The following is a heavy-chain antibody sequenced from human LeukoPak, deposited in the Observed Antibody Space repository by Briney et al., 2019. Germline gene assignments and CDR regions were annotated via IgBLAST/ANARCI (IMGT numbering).Heavy chain of an antibody. Sequence: QPSETLSLTCTVPGGSISSYYWSWIRQPPGKGLEWIGYIYYSGSTNYNPSLKSRVTISVDTSKNQFSLKLSSVTAADTAVYYCARVRICSGGSCYRFDPWGQGTLVTVSS. J-gene: IGHJ5*02. CDR1: GGSISSYY. CDR3: ARVRICSGGSCYRFDP. D-gene: IGHD2-15*01. V-gene: IGHV4-59*01. CDR2: IYYSGST.